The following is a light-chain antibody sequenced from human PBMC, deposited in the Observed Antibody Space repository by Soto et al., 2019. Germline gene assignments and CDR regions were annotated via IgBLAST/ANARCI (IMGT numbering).Light chain of an antibody. CDR3: QQVNNPLT. CDR1: QGISSA. J-gene: IGKJ4*01. Sequence: AIQLTQSPSSLSASVGDRVTITCRASQGISSALAWYQQKPGKAPKLLIYDASSLESGVPSRFSGSGSGTDFTLTISSLQPEDFSTYYCQQVNNPLTFGGGNKVEIK. V-gene: IGKV1D-13*01. CDR2: DAS.